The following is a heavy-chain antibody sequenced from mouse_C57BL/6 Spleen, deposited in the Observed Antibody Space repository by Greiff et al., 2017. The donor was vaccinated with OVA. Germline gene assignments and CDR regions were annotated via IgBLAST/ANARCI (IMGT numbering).Heavy chain of an antibody. CDR1: GYTFTSYW. Sequence: VQLQQPGAELVKPGASVKMSCKASGYTFTSYWITWVKQRPGQGLEWIGDIYPGSGSTNYNEKLKSKATLTVDTSSSTAYMQLSCLTSEDYEIYNCAREAGELDGTRFDYWGQGTTLTVSS. D-gene: IGHD1-1*01. CDR2: IYPGSGST. V-gene: IGHV1-55*01. CDR3: AREAGELDGTRFDY. J-gene: IGHJ2*01.